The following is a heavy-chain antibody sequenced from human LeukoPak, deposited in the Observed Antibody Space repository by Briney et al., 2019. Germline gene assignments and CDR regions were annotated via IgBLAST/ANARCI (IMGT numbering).Heavy chain of an antibody. D-gene: IGHD5-24*01. CDR1: GFTFSSYW. Sequence: GGSLRLSCAASGFTFSSYWMTWVRQAPGKGLEWVAKIKKDGSQKYYVDSVKGRFTISRDNAKNSLYLQMNSLRAEDTAVYYCARDMHGYNRNYFDYWGQGALVTVSS. J-gene: IGHJ4*02. CDR3: ARDMHGYNRNYFDY. V-gene: IGHV3-7*01. CDR2: IKKDGSQK.